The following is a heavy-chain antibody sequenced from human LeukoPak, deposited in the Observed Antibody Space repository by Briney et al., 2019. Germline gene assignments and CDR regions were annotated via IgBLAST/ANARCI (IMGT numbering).Heavy chain of an antibody. J-gene: IGHJ4*02. CDR3: AKAPNPDYYGSGRVMYYFDY. CDR2: ISWNSGSI. Sequence: GGSLRLSCAASGFTFDDYAMHWVRQAPGKGLEWVSGISWNSGSIGYADSVKGRFTISRDNAKNSLYLQMNSLRAEDTALYYCAKAPNPDYYGSGRVMYYFDYWGQGTLVTVSS. D-gene: IGHD3-10*01. V-gene: IGHV3-9*01. CDR1: GFTFDDYA.